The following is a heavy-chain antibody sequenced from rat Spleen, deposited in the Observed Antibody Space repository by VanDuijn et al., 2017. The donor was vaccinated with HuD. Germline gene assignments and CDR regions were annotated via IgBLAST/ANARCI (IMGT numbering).Heavy chain of an antibody. V-gene: IGHV3-1*01. D-gene: IGHD1-12*02. CDR1: GYSITSNY. CDR2: IYFSGST. J-gene: IGHJ3*01. Sequence: EVQLQESGPGLVKPSHSLSLTCSVTGYSITSNYWGWIRKFPGNKMEWMGYIYFSGSTGYNPSLKARISITRDLSKNQFFLQLNSVSTEDTATYYCARSDGTHYYLPFIYWGQGTLVTVSS. CDR3: ARSDGTHYYLPFIY.